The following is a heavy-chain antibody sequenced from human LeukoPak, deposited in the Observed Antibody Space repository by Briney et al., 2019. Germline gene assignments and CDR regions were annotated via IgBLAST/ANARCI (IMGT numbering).Heavy chain of an antibody. J-gene: IGHJ4*02. CDR2: IYYSGST. V-gene: IGHV4-59*01. Sequence: SETLSLTCTVSGGSISSYYWSWIRQPPGEGLEWMGYIYYSGSTNYNPSLKSRVAISVDTSKNQFSLKLSSVTAADTAVYYCARERTDYGSGSYYTDYWGQGTLVTVSS. CDR3: ARERTDYGSGSYYTDY. CDR1: GGSISSYY. D-gene: IGHD3-10*01.